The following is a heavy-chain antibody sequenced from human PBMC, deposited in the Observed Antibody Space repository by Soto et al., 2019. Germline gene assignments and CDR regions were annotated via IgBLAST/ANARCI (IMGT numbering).Heavy chain of an antibody. V-gene: IGHV3-9*01. CDR2: ISWNSNNI. J-gene: IGHJ4*02. CDR1: GFTFDNYA. CDR3: AKDTGPI. Sequence: GGSLRLSYAASGFTFDNYALHWVRQAPGKGLEWVSGISWNSNNIAYAESVKGRFTISRDNAKNSLYLQMNSLRAEDTAFYYCAKDTGPIWGKGTLVIVSS.